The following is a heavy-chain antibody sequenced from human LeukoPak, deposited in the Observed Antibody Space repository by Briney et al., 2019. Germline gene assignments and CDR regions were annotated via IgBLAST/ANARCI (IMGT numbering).Heavy chain of an antibody. Sequence: AGSLRLSCAASGFTFSSYAMSWVRQAPGKGLEWVSAISGSGGSTYYADSVKGRFTISRDNSKNTLYLQMNSLRAEDTAIYYCAKVTYGSGTYGAFDSWGQGTLVTVSS. CDR2: ISGSGGST. J-gene: IGHJ4*02. CDR1: GFTFSSYA. V-gene: IGHV3-23*01. D-gene: IGHD3-10*01. CDR3: AKVTYGSGTYGAFDS.